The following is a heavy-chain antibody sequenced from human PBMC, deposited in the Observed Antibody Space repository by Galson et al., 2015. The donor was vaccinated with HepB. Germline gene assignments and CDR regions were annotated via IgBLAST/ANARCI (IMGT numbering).Heavy chain of an antibody. D-gene: IGHD3-3*01. Sequence: SLRLSCAASGFTFSSYAMSWVRQAPGKGLEWVSAISGSGGSTYYADSVKGRFTISRDNSKNTLYLQMNSLRAEDTAVYYCAKGYDFWSGYIYWGQGTLVTVSS. CDR3: AKGYDFWSGYIY. CDR1: GFTFSSYA. CDR2: ISGSGGST. J-gene: IGHJ4*02. V-gene: IGHV3-23*01.